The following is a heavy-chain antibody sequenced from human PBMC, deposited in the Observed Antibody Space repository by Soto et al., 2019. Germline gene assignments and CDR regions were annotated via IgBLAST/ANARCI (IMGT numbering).Heavy chain of an antibody. CDR2: INHSGST. CDR3: ARAIPYYDILTGYLFNWFDP. Sequence: PSETLSLTCAVYGGSFSGYYWSWIRQPPGKGLEWIGEINHSGSTNYNPSLKSRVTISVDRSKNQFSLKLSSVTAADTAVYYCARAIPYYDILTGYLFNWFDPWGQGTLVTVSS. V-gene: IGHV4-34*01. J-gene: IGHJ5*02. CDR1: GGSFSGYY. D-gene: IGHD3-9*01.